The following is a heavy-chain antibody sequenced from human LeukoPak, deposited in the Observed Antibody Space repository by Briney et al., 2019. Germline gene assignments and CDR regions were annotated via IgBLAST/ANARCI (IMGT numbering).Heavy chain of an antibody. J-gene: IGHJ4*02. D-gene: IGHD1-26*01. CDR1: GFTFSSYG. CDR2: ISYDGSNK. CDR3: AKGVGATRIFDY. Sequence: GRSLRLSCVVSGFTFSSYGMHWVRQAPGEGPEWVAFISYDGSNKYYADSVKGRFNISRDNSKNTLYLQMNSLRAEDTAMYYCAKGVGATRIFDYWGQGTLVTVSS. V-gene: IGHV3-30*18.